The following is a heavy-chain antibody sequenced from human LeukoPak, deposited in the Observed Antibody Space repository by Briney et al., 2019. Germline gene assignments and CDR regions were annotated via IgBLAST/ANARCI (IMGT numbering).Heavy chain of an antibody. CDR2: TIPIFGTA. V-gene: IGHV1-69*13. D-gene: IGHD3-10*01. CDR1: GGTFSSYA. CDR3: ARDQVSAHWFDP. J-gene: IGHJ5*02. Sequence: SVKVSCKASGGTFSSYAISWVRQAPGQGLEWMGGTIPIFGTANYAQKFQGRVTITADESTSTAYMELSSLRSEDTAVYYCARDQVSAHWFDPWGQGTLVTVSS.